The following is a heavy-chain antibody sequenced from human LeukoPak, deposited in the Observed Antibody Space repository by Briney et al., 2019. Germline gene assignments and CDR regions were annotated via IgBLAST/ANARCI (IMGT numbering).Heavy chain of an antibody. CDR2: IGGSGGST. CDR3: ARKSASGNYPLDY. Sequence: GGSLRLSCAASGFTFSSYAMSWVRQAPGKGLEWVSDIGGSGGSTYYADSVKGRFTISRDNSKNTLYLQMNSLRAEDTALYYCARKSASGNYPLDYWGQGTLVTVSS. J-gene: IGHJ4*02. V-gene: IGHV3-23*01. D-gene: IGHD3-10*01. CDR1: GFTFSSYA.